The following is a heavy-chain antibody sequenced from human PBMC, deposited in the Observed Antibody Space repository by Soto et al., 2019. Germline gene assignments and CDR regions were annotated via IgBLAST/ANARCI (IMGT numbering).Heavy chain of an antibody. Sequence: PSETLSLTCTVSGGSISSYYWSWIRQTPGKGLEWIGYIYYSGITKYNPSLGSRATTSVDTSKNQFSLKLSSVTAADTAVYYCAREAYYDILTGTRGAFDIWGQGTMVTVSS. V-gene: IGHV4-59*01. CDR2: IYYSGIT. CDR1: GGSISSYY. D-gene: IGHD3-9*01. J-gene: IGHJ3*02. CDR3: AREAYYDILTGTRGAFDI.